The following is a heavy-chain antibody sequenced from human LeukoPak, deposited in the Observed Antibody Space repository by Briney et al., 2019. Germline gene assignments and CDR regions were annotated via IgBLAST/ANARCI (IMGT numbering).Heavy chain of an antibody. CDR1: GYTFTGYY. CDR2: INPNSGGK. J-gene: IGHJ5*02. Sequence: GASVKVSCKASGYTFTGYYMHWVRQAPGQGLEWMGWINPNSGGKNYAQKFQGRVTMTRDTSISTAYMELSRLRSDDTAVYYCASHTTTVTTSWFDPWGQGTLVTVSS. V-gene: IGHV1-2*02. D-gene: IGHD4-17*01. CDR3: ASHTTTVTTSWFDP.